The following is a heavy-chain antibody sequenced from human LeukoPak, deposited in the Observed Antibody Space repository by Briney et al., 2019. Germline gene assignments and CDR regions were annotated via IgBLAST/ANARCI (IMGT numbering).Heavy chain of an antibody. J-gene: IGHJ4*02. D-gene: IGHD2-2*01. CDR1: GFTFRSYA. CDR3: AKDLLYTTSIQVVQAADDY. Sequence: GGSVRLFCSASGFTFRSYAMSWVRQAPRKGLAWVSAVSGSGGSPFYADSVKGRFTIPRDISKNTLHVQMNSLRAEDPAVYYCAKDLLYTTSIQVVQAADDYWGQGTLVTVSS. V-gene: IGHV3-23*01. CDR2: VSGSGGSP.